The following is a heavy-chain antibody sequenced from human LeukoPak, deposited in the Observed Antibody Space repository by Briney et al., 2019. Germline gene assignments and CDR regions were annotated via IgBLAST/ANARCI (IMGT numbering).Heavy chain of an antibody. CDR1: GFTFSSYS. D-gene: IGHD2/OR15-2a*01. CDR2: ISGSGGST. J-gene: IGHJ4*02. Sequence: GGSLRLSCAASGFTFSSYSMNWVRQAPGRGLEWVSAISGSGGSTYYADSVKGRFIISRDNSNNTLSLQMHSLRGEDTAVYYCAKAILSGSFDYWGQGTLVTVSS. V-gene: IGHV3-23*01. CDR3: AKAILSGSFDY.